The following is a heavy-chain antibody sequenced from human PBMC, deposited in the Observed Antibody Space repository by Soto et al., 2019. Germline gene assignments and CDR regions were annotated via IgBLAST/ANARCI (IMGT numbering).Heavy chain of an antibody. Sequence: QVQLVQSGAEVKKPGASVKVSCKASGYTFTSYAMHWVRQAPGQRLEWMGWINAGNGNTKYSQKFQGRVTITRDTSASTAYMELSSLRSEDTAVYYCARANVLLWFGAYGMDVWCQGTTVTVSS. D-gene: IGHD3-10*01. CDR2: INAGNGNT. J-gene: IGHJ6*02. V-gene: IGHV1-3*01. CDR3: ARANVLLWFGAYGMDV. CDR1: GYTFTSYA.